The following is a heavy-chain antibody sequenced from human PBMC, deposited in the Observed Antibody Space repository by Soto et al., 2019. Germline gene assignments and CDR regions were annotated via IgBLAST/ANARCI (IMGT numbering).Heavy chain of an antibody. D-gene: IGHD6-19*01. V-gene: IGHV1-58*01. CDR3: AADGQWLADDAFDI. CDR2: IVVGSGNT. J-gene: IGHJ3*02. CDR1: GFTFTSSA. Sequence: SVKVSCKASGFTFTSSAVQWVRQARGQRLEWIGWIVVGSGNTNYAQKFQERVTITRDMSTSTAYVELSSLRSEDTAVYYCAADGQWLADDAFDIWGQGTMVTVSS.